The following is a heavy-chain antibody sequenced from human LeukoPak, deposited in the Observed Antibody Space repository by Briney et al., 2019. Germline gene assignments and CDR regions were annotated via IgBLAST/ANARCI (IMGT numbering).Heavy chain of an antibody. CDR2: ISGSGGST. Sequence: PGGSLRLSCAASGFTFSSYAMSWVRQAPGKGLEWVSAISGSGGSTYYADSVKGRFTISRDNSKNTLYLQMNSLRAEDTAVYYCARVRGRYGGTYFDYWGQGTLVTVSS. J-gene: IGHJ4*02. V-gene: IGHV3-23*01. CDR3: ARVRGRYGGTYFDY. D-gene: IGHD4-23*01. CDR1: GFTFSSYA.